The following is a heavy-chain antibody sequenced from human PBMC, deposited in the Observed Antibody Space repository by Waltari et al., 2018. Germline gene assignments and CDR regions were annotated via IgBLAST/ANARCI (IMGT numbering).Heavy chain of an antibody. CDR2: ISNSGVTT. J-gene: IGHJ4*02. D-gene: IGHD4-4*01. V-gene: IGHV3-23*01. CDR1: GFTVSTFSTYA. Sequence: EVQLLESGGGLVQPGGSLRPSCAASGFTVSTFSTYAMSWFRQAPGKGLEWVSGISNSGVTTYYADSVKGRFTISRDNSKNTLSLQMSSLRAEDTAVYYCAKDTSTTVRASLTNYFDHWGQGTLVTVSS. CDR3: AKDTSTTVRASLTNYFDH.